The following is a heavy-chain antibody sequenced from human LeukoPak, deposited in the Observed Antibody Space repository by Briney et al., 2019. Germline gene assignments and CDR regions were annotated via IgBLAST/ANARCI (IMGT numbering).Heavy chain of an antibody. CDR1: GFTFSDYY. Sequence: GGSLRLSCAASGFTFSDYYMSWIRQAPGKGLEWVSYISSSGSTIYYADSVKGRFTISRDNAKNSLYLQMNSLRAEDTAVYYCTGNYYGSGSYADFDYWGQGTLVTVSS. CDR3: TGNYYGSGSYADFDY. V-gene: IGHV3-11*01. J-gene: IGHJ4*02. CDR2: ISSSGSTI. D-gene: IGHD3-10*01.